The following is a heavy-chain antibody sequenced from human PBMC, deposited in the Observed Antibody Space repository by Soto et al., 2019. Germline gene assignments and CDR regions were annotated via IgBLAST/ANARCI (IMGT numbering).Heavy chain of an antibody. J-gene: IGHJ5*02. V-gene: IGHV4-30-4*01. D-gene: IGHD5-18*01. CDR2: IYYSGST. CDR1: GGSISSGDYY. Sequence: QVQLQESGPGLVKPSQTLSLTCTVSGGSISSGDYYWSWIRQPPGKGLEWIGYIYYSGSTYYNPSLKTRVTXXVXTSXNQFSLKLSSVTAADTAVYYCARVDRGYRRNWFDPWGQGTLVTVSS. CDR3: ARVDRGYRRNWFDP.